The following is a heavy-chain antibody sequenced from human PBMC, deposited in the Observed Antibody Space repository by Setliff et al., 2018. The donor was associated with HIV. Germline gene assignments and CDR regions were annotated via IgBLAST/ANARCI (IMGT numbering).Heavy chain of an antibody. CDR2: IYYHGST. Sequence: SETLSLTCTVSGSSISSTNYFWGWIRQPPGKGLEWIGTIYYHGSTYYNPSLKSRVTISIDTSKNQSSLQLTSVTAADTAVYYCVNPSGAMGDFDSWGQGTLVTVSS. CDR3: VNPSGAMGDFDS. J-gene: IGHJ4*02. V-gene: IGHV4-39*01. CDR1: GSSISSTNYF. D-gene: IGHD3-16*01.